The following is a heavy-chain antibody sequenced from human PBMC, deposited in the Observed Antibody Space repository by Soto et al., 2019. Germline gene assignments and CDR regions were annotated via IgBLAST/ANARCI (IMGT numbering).Heavy chain of an antibody. D-gene: IGHD3-22*01. CDR3: AIVGYYNSSGYYYFDY. V-gene: IGHV4-59*01. CDR1: GGSISGYY. Sequence: SETLSLTCSVSGGSISGYYWGWIRQPPGKGLEWLGYVYYSGSTNYNPSLKSRVTISIDTSKKQFSLKLSSVTAADTAVYYCAIVGYYNSSGYYYFDYWGQGTLVTVSS. J-gene: IGHJ4*02. CDR2: VYYSGST.